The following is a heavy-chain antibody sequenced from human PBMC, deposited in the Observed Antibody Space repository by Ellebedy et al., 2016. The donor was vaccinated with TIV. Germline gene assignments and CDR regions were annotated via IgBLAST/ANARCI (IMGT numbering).Heavy chain of an antibody. J-gene: IGHJ3*02. D-gene: IGHD4-17*01. CDR3: ATDGSYGDYRSPTHAFVM. CDR2: INQDGSGK. CDR1: GFTFNSYW. Sequence: GESLKISCAASGFTFNSYWMTWVRQAPGKGLEWVANINQDGSGKYYVDSLRGRFTISRDNAKNSVYLQMNSLRGEDTAVYYCATDGSYGDYRSPTHAFVMWGQGTLVTVSS. V-gene: IGHV3-7*01.